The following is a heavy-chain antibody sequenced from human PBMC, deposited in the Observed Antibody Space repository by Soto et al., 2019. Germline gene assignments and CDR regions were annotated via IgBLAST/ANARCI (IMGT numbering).Heavy chain of an antibody. Sequence: QVQLQESGPGLVKPSETLSLTCTVSGGSISSYYWSWIRQPPGKGLEWIGYIYYSGSTNYNPSLKSRVTISVDTSKNQFSLKLSSVTAADTAVYYCARHSVVVAATVWFDPWGQGTLVTVSS. V-gene: IGHV4-59*01. CDR1: GGSISSYY. D-gene: IGHD2-15*01. J-gene: IGHJ5*02. CDR3: ARHSVVVAATVWFDP. CDR2: IYYSGST.